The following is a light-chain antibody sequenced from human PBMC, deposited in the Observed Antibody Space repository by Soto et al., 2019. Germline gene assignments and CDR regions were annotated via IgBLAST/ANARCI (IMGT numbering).Light chain of an antibody. CDR1: SSNIGNNY. Sequence: QSVLTQPPSVSAAPGQKVTISCSGSSSNIGNNYLSWYQQLPGTAPKLLIYDNNKRPLGIPDRFSGSKYGTAATLDITGLQTGGEADYYCGTWDSSLSTWVFGGGTKLTVL. J-gene: IGLJ3*02. CDR2: DNN. CDR3: GTWDSSLSTWV. V-gene: IGLV1-51*01.